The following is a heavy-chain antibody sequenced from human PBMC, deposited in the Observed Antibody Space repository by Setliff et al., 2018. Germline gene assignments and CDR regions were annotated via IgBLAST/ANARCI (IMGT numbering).Heavy chain of an antibody. D-gene: IGHD3-3*01. J-gene: IGHJ3*02. Sequence: PGGSLRLSCTASGFTFGDYAMSWVRQAPGKGLEWVANIKQDGSEKYYVDSVKGRFTISRDNAKNSPYLQMNSLRAEDTAVYYCARDYTYYDFWSGPSSDAFDIWGQGTMVTVSS. CDR1: GFTFGDYA. CDR3: ARDYTYYDFWSGPSSDAFDI. V-gene: IGHV3-7*01. CDR2: IKQDGSEK.